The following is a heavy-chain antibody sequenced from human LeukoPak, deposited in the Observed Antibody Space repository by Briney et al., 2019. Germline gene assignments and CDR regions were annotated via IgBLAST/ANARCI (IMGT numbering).Heavy chain of an antibody. CDR2: ISGSGAIT. V-gene: IGHV3-23*01. J-gene: IGHJ4*02. D-gene: IGHD2-2*01. CDR3: AKRKYHESGPLGF. Sequence: PGGSLRLSCAASGFTFSSYAMTWVRQAPGKGLEWVSIISGSGAITYYVDSVKGRFTIPRDNSKNTLFLQMNSLRAEDTAIYYCAKRKYHESGPLGFWGQGTLVTVSS. CDR1: GFTFSSYA.